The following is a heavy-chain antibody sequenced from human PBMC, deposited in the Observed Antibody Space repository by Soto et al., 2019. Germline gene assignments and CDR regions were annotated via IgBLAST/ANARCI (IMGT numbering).Heavy chain of an antibody. V-gene: IGHV1-18*04. J-gene: IGHJ6*02. CDR3: AWSSVRGSYGPDDLGMEV. CDR1: GYSFNSYG. D-gene: IGHD5-18*01. CDR2: ISAYNGNT. Sequence: QVQLVQSGAEVKKPGASVKVSCKASGYSFNSYGITWVRQAPGQGLEWMGWISAYNGNTNYAQKLQGRVTMTTDTATSTAYMEVRSLRSDATAVYYCAWSSVRGSYGPDDLGMEVWGQGTTVTVSS.